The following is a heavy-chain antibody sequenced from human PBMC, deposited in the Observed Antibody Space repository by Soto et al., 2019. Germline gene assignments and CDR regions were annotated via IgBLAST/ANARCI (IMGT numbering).Heavy chain of an antibody. Sequence: ASVKVSCKASGYTFTDYYIHWVRQAPGQGLEWMGWVNPNSGGTNYAQKFQGWVTMTRDTPITTVYMELSSLKSDDMAVYYCAREGAATDNYGMDVWGQGTTVTV. J-gene: IGHJ6*02. CDR2: VNPNSGGT. CDR1: GYTFTDYY. V-gene: IGHV1-2*04. CDR3: AREGAATDNYGMDV. D-gene: IGHD2-15*01.